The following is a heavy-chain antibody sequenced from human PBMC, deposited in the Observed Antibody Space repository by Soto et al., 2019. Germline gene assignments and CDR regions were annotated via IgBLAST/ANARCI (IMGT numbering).Heavy chain of an antibody. Sequence: GGSLRLSCAASGFTFSSYAMSWVRQAPGKGLEWVSAISGSGGSTYYADSVKGRFTISRDNSKNTLYLQMNSLRAEDTAVYYCAKGLERNYDSSGYYPKPDYWGQGTLVTVSS. CDR1: GFTFSSYA. CDR3: AKGLERNYDSSGYYPKPDY. V-gene: IGHV3-23*01. J-gene: IGHJ4*02. D-gene: IGHD3-22*01. CDR2: ISGSGGST.